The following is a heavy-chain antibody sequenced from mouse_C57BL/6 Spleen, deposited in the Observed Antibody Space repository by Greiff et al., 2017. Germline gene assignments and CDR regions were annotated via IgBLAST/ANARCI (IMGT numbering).Heavy chain of an antibody. D-gene: IGHD1-1*01. CDR1: GYTFTSYW. CDR3: ARGYGSSYVY. J-gene: IGHJ2*01. V-gene: IGHV1-50*01. CDR2: IDPSDSYT. Sequence: QVQLQQPGAELVKPGASVKLSCKASGYTFTSYWMQWVKQRPGQGLEWIGEIDPSDSYTNYNQKFKGKATLTVDTSSSTAYMQLSSLTSEDSAVYYCARGYGSSYVYWGQGTTLTVSS.